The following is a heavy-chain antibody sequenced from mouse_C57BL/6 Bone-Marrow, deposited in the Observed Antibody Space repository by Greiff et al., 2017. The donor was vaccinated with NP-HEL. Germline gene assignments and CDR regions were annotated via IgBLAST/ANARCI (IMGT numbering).Heavy chain of an antibody. J-gene: IGHJ3*01. CDR2: IYPRSGNT. CDR3: ARYFFAY. V-gene: IGHV1-81*01. Sequence: VQGVESGAELARPGASVKLSCKASGYTFTSYGISWVKQRPGQGLEWIGEIYPRSGNTYYNEKFKGKATLTADKSSSTAYMELRSLTSEDSAVYFCARYFFAYWGQGTLVTVSA. CDR1: GYTFTSYG.